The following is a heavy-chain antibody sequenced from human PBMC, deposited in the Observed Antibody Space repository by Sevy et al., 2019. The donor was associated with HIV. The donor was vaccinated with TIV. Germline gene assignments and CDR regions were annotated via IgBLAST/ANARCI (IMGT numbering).Heavy chain of an antibody. CDR1: GFTFSYAW. CDR2: IKSKADGGTI. D-gene: IGHD2-8*02. Sequence: GGSLRLSCAASGFTFSYAWMSWDRQAPGKGLEWVGRIKSKADGGTIDDAAPVKGRFTISRDDSKNTLYLQMHSLKTEDTAVYYCSTDPIIVLLVTDGMDVWGQGTTVTVSS. CDR3: STDPIIVLLVTDGMDV. J-gene: IGHJ6*02. V-gene: IGHV3-15*01.